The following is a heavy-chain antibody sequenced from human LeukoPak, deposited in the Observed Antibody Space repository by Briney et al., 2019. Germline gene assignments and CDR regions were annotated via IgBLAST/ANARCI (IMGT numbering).Heavy chain of an antibody. CDR2: IWYDGSNK. J-gene: IGHJ4*02. CDR3: ARARDSSGWYRGFDY. D-gene: IGHD6-19*01. V-gene: IGHV3-33*01. Sequence: GGSLRLSCAASGFTFSSYGMHWVRQAPGKGLEWVAVIWYDGSNKYYADSVKGRFTTSRDNSKNTLYLQMNSLRAEDTAVYYCARARDSSGWYRGFDYWGQGTLVTVSS. CDR1: GFTFSSYG.